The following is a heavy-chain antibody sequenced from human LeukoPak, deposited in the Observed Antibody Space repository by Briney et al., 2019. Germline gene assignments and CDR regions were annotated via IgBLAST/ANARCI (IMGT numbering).Heavy chain of an antibody. D-gene: IGHD6-13*01. J-gene: IGHJ6*02. CDR2: ISFTSTTT. Sequence: GGSLRLSCAASGFAFSTYSMNWVRQAPGKGLDWVSYISFTSTTTYYADSVRGRFTISRDNAKNSLYLQMNSLRPEDTAVYYCARDEGGIAAAGYYYNYGMDVWGQGNTVTVSS. V-gene: IGHV3-48*01. CDR1: GFAFSTYS. CDR3: ARDEGGIAAAGYYYNYGMDV.